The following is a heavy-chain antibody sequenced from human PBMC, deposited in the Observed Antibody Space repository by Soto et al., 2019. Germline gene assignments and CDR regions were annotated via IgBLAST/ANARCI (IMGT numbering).Heavy chain of an antibody. CDR1: GFTFTSSA. D-gene: IGHD3-9*01. J-gene: IGHJ6*02. V-gene: IGHV1-58*01. CDR3: AAGDPYYDILTGYYYGMDV. CDR2: IVVGSGNT. Sequence: GASVKVSCKASGFTFTSSAVQWVRQARGQRLEWIGWIVVGSGNTNYAQKFQERVTITRDMSTSTAYMELSSLRSEDTAVYYCAAGDPYYDILTGYYYGMDVWGQGTTVTVSS.